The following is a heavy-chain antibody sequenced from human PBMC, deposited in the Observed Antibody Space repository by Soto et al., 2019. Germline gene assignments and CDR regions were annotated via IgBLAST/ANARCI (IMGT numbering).Heavy chain of an antibody. CDR1: GYTFTSYD. J-gene: IGHJ5*02. CDR2: MNPNSGNT. D-gene: IGHD4-17*01. V-gene: IGHV1-8*01. Sequence: QVQLVQSGAEVKKPGASVKVSCKASGYTFTSYDINWVRQATGQGFEYLGWMNPNSGNTGYVKKFQGRVTMTRDPSIITACMALIILRPEDTAAYFCARSIHYGASSRWFDPWGPVTLVTVSS. CDR3: ARSIHYGASSRWFDP.